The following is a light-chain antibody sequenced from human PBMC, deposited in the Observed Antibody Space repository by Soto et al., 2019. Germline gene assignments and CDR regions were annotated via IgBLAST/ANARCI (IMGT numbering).Light chain of an antibody. V-gene: IGKV1-5*01. J-gene: IGKJ1*01. CDR1: QSISSW. CDR3: QQYNSYWTWT. Sequence: DIQMTQSPSTLSASVGDRVTITCLASQSISSWLAWYQQKPGKAPKLLIYDASSLESGVPSRFSGSGSGTELTLTISSLQPDDFATYYCQQYNSYWTWTFGQGTKVDIK. CDR2: DAS.